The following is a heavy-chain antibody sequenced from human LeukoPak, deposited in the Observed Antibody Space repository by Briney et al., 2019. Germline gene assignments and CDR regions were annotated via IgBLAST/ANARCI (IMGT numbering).Heavy chain of an antibody. CDR2: INPNSGGT. CDR1: GYTFTGYY. J-gene: IGHJ4*02. V-gene: IGHV1-2*04. D-gene: IGHD6-19*01. CDR3: ARVAVAGTTYDY. Sequence: ASVKVSCKASGYTFTGYYMHGVRQAPGQGLEWMGWINPNSGGTNYAQKFQGWVTMTRDTSISTAYMELSRLRSDDTAVYYCARVAVAGTTYDYWGQGTLVTVSS.